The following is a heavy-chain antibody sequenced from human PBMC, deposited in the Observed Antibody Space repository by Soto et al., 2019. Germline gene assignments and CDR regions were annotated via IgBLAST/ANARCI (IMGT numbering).Heavy chain of an antibody. J-gene: IGHJ6*02. D-gene: IGHD6-6*01. CDR3: ARMSSTHVGNYYYGMDV. CDR2: IHYSGGT. V-gene: IGHV4-59*01. CDR1: GGSIKSYF. Sequence: SSETLSLTCTVAGGSIKSYFWRWIRQPPGKRLEWIGYIHYSGGTNYNPSLNSRVTISIDMSKNQFSLKLSSVTAADTAVYYCARMSSTHVGNYYYGMDVWGQGSTVTVSS.